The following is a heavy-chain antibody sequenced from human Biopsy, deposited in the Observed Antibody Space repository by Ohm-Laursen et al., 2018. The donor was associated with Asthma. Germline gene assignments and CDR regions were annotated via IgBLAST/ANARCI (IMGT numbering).Heavy chain of an antibody. J-gene: IGHJ3*02. CDR2: INAGNGNT. CDR1: GYTFINYA. D-gene: IGHD3-9*01. Sequence: SVKASCKASGYTFINYAIHWVRQAPGQRLEWMGWINAGNGNTKYSQKFQGRVTITRDTSASTAYIDLSSLRSEDTAVYYCARTYYDFLTGQVNDVFAIWGQGTMVTVSS. CDR3: ARTYYDFLTGQVNDVFAI. V-gene: IGHV1-3*01.